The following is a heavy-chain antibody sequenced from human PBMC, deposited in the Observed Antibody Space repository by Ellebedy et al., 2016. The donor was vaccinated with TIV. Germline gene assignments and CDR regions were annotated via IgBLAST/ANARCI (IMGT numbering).Heavy chain of an antibody. D-gene: IGHD1-26*01. CDR1: GFTFSSYW. CDR2: IKQDGSEK. Sequence: GESLKISXAASGFTFSSYWMSWVRQAPGKGLEWVANIKQDGSEKYYVDSVKGRFTISRDNAKNSLYLQMNSLRAEDTAVYYCARDRPGILRPFDYWGQGTLVTVSS. CDR3: ARDRPGILRPFDY. J-gene: IGHJ4*02. V-gene: IGHV3-7*01.